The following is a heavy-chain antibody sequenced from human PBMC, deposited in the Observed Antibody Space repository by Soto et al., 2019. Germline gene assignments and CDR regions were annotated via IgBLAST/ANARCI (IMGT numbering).Heavy chain of an antibody. D-gene: IGHD6-19*01. J-gene: IGHJ3*02. V-gene: IGHV4-39*01. CDR2: IYYSGST. Sequence: QLQLQESGPGLVKPSETLSLTCTVSGGSISSSSYYWGWIRQPPGKGLEGIGSIYYSGSTYYNPSLKSRVTISVDTSKNQFSLKLSSVTAADTAVYYCASPRIAVAGDDAFDIWGQGTMVTVSS. CDR1: GGSISSSSYY. CDR3: ASPRIAVAGDDAFDI.